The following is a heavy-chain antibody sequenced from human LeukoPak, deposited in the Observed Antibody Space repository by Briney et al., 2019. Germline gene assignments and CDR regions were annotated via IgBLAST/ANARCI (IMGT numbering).Heavy chain of an antibody. V-gene: IGHV4-61*02. Sequence: PSETLSLTCTVSGGSISSGSYYWSWLRQPAGKGLEWIGRIYTSGSTNYNPSLKSRVTISVDTSKNQFSLKLSSVTAADTAVYYCARERSDYYGSGSYLYGWFDPWGQGTLVTVSS. CDR1: GGSISSGSYY. CDR2: IYTSGST. CDR3: ARERSDYYGSGSYLYGWFDP. D-gene: IGHD3-10*01. J-gene: IGHJ5*02.